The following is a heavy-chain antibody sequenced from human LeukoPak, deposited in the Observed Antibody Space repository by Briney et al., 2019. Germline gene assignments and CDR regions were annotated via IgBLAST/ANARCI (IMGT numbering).Heavy chain of an antibody. CDR1: GGSFSGYY. D-gene: IGHD3-3*01. CDR3: ARGPPPWYYGFYNWFDP. Sequence: SETLSLTCAVYGGSFSGYYWSWIRQPPGKGLEWIGEINRSGSTNYNPSLKSRVTISVDTSKNQFSLKLSSVTAADTAVYYCARGPPPWYYGFYNWFDPWGQGTLVTVSS. CDR2: INRSGST. V-gene: IGHV4-34*01. J-gene: IGHJ5*02.